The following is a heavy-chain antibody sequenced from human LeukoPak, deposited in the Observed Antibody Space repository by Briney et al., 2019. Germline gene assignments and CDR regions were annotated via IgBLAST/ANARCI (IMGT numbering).Heavy chain of an antibody. V-gene: IGHV3-23*01. Sequence: GGSLRLSCAASGFMFSNYAMSWVRQAPGKGPEWVSSISETSGATFYTDSVKGRFTISRDNSKNTVYLQMNSLRDEDTAVYYCAKRGEGDSSGYYYDSWGQGTLVTVSS. CDR2: ISETSGAT. CDR1: GFMFSNYA. D-gene: IGHD3-22*01. J-gene: IGHJ5*01. CDR3: AKRGEGDSSGYYYDS.